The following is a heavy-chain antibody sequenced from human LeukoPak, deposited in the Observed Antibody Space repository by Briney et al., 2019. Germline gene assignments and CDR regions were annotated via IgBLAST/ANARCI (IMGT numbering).Heavy chain of an antibody. D-gene: IGHD6-19*01. V-gene: IGHV4-59*01. Sequence: PSETLSLTCTVSGGSISSFYWSWVRQPPGKGLESIGFIYYTGSTNYNPSLKSRVTISVDTSKNQFSLKLTSVTAADTAVYYCARKVAYNSGWYEDYWGQGTLVTVSS. J-gene: IGHJ4*02. CDR2: IYYTGST. CDR1: GGSISSFY. CDR3: ARKVAYNSGWYEDY.